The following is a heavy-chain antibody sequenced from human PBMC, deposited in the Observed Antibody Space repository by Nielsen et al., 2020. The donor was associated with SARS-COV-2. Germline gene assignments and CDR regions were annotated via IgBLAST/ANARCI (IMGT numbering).Heavy chain of an antibody. CDR2: IYYSGST. V-gene: IGHV4-31*03. Sequence: SETLSLTCTVSGGSISSGGYYWSWIRQHPGKGLEWIGYIYYSGSTYYNPPLKSRVTISVDTSKNQFSLKLSSVTAADTAVYYCARAPKAIVVHHFDYWGQGTLVTVSS. CDR1: GGSISSGGYY. D-gene: IGHD3-22*01. CDR3: ARAPKAIVVHHFDY. J-gene: IGHJ4*02.